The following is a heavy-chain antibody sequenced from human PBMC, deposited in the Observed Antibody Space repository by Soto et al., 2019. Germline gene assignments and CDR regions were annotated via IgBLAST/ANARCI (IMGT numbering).Heavy chain of an antibody. CDR3: AREEWLVNGYFDY. D-gene: IGHD6-19*01. CDR2: IYYSGST. V-gene: IGHV4-61*01. Sequence: SETLSLTCTVSGGSVSSGSYYWSWIRQPPGKGLEWIGYIYYSGSTNYNPSLKGRVTISVDTSKNQFSLKLSSVTAADTAVYYCAREEWLVNGYFDYWGQGTLVTVSS. CDR1: GGSVSSGSYY. J-gene: IGHJ4*02.